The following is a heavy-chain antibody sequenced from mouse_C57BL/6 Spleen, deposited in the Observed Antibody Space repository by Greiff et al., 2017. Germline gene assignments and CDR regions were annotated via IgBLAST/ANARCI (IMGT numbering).Heavy chain of an antibody. V-gene: IGHV1-52*01. Sequence: QVQLQQSGAELVRPGSSVKLSCKASGYTFTSYWMHWVKQRPIQGLEWIGNIDPSDSETHYNQKFKDKATLTVDKSSSTAYMQLSSLTSEDSAVYYCARGGPYAMDYWGQGTSVTVSS. J-gene: IGHJ4*01. CDR2: IDPSDSET. CDR3: ARGGPYAMDY. CDR1: GYTFTSYW.